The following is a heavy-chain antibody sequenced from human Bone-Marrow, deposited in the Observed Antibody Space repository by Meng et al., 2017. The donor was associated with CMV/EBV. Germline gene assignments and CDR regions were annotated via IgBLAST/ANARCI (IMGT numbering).Heavy chain of an antibody. V-gene: IGHV3-11*01. J-gene: IGHJ6*02. Sequence: GGSLRFSCAASGFTFGDYYMSWIRQAPGKGLEWVSYISSSGSTRYYADSVKGRFTISRDNAKNSLYLQMNSLRAEDTAVYYCARALWSGYYEGNYYYYYGMDVWGQGNTVTVSS. CDR3: ARALWSGYYEGNYYYYYGMDV. CDR2: ISSSGSTR. CDR1: GFTFGDYY. D-gene: IGHD3-3*01.